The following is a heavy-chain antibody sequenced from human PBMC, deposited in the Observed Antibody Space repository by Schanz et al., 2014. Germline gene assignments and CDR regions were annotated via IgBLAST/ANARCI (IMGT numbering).Heavy chain of an antibody. V-gene: IGHV4-59*01. CDR3: ARDPWVGEKDAFDF. CDR1: GDSITHFY. D-gene: IGHD3-10*01. CDR2: IYYSGTT. J-gene: IGHJ3*01. Sequence: QVRLQESGPGLVRPSETLSLTCTVSGDSITHFYWSWIRQSPGKGLEWIGSIYYSGTTNYSPSLNSRFTISLDMSKKSFSLNLSSVTTADAAVYYCARDPWVGEKDAFDFWGQGTMVIVSS.